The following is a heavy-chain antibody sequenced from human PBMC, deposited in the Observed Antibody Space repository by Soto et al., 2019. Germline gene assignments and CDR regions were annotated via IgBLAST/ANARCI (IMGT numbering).Heavy chain of an antibody. CDR2: IYYSGST. D-gene: IGHD3-10*01. CDR1: GGSISSGGYY. CDR3: ARDLRFRGFYGMDV. Sequence: QVQLQESGPGLVKPSQTLSLTCTVSGGSISSGGYYWSWIRQHPGKGLEWIGYIYYSGSTYYNPTLKSRVTISVDTSKNQFSLKLSSVTAADTAVYYCARDLRFRGFYGMDVWGQGTTVTVSS. J-gene: IGHJ6*02. V-gene: IGHV4-31*03.